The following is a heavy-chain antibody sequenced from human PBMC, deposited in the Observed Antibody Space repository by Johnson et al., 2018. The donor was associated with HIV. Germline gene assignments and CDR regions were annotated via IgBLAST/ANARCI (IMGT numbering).Heavy chain of an antibody. CDR1: GFTFSQAW. D-gene: IGHD3-16*01. CDR3: TRGVNSEGGSI. V-gene: IGHV3-15*01. CDR2: IKRETYGGTR. J-gene: IGHJ3*02. Sequence: VESGGGLVKPGESLRLSCVGSGFTFSQAWMSWVRQAPGKGLEWVGRIKRETYGGTRDYAAPVKGRFSISRDDSKNTLYLQMNSLKTDDTAVYYCTRGVNSEGGSIWGQGTMVTVSS.